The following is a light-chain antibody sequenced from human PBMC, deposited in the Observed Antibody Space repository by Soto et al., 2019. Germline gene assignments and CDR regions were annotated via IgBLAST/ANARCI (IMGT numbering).Light chain of an antibody. Sequence: EIVLTQSPGTLSLSPGERATLSCSASQSVGSSYLAWYQQKPGQAPRLLIYDASSRATGIPDRFSASGSGTDFTLTISRLEPEDFAVYYCQQYGSSPLTFGGGTKVDIK. V-gene: IGKV3-20*01. J-gene: IGKJ4*01. CDR3: QQYGSSPLT. CDR1: QSVGSSY. CDR2: DAS.